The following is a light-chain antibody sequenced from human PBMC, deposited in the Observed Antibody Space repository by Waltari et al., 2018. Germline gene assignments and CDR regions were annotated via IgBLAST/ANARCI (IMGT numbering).Light chain of an antibody. CDR2: GIS. J-gene: IGLJ1*01. Sequence: QSALTQPASVSGSPGQSITISCSGTDSAVGAYDFVSWYQQHPGKAPHLIIYGISNRPSGISNLFSASKSGNTASLTISGLQAEDEADYYCSSYTTSSAPGVFGTGTRVTVL. CDR1: DSAVGAYDF. V-gene: IGLV2-14*03. CDR3: SSYTTSSAPGV.